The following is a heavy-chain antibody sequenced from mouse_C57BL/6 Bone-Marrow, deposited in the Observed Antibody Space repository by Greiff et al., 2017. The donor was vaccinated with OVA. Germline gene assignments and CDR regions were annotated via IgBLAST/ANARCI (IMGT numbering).Heavy chain of an antibody. Sequence: VQVVESGPELVKPGASVKLSCKASGYTFTSYDINWVKQRPGQGLEWIGWIYPRDGSTKYNEKFKGKATLTVDTSSSTAYMELHSLTSEDSAVYFCARPWWGYFDVWGTGTTVTVSS. CDR2: IYPRDGST. CDR3: ARPWWGYFDV. V-gene: IGHV1-85*01. D-gene: IGHD1-1*02. J-gene: IGHJ1*03. CDR1: GYTFTSYD.